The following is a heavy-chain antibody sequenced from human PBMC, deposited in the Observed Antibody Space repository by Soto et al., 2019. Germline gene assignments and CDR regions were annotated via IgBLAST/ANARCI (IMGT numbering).Heavy chain of an antibody. Sequence: QVQLVQSGGGVVQPGRTLRLSCAAAGFSLTAFGMQWVRQPPGKGLQWVAGLTHDGGSAFYADSVKGRFTVSRDTSKNTLYLQMNSLRPEDTAIYYCASIADYWGQGTLVTVSS. CDR2: LTHDGGSA. V-gene: IGHV3-30*05. D-gene: IGHD2-21*01. CDR3: ASIADY. CDR1: GFSLTAFG. J-gene: IGHJ4*02.